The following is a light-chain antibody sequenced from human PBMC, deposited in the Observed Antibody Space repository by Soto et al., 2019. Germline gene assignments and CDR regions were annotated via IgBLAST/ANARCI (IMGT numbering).Light chain of an antibody. CDR1: QDITYY. V-gene: IGKV1-33*01. J-gene: IGKJ4*01. CDR2: DAT. Sequence: DIQMTQSPSSLSASLEDRVTITCQPSQDITYYLNWYQHKPGKAPTLLIYDATTLEPGVPSRFSGGGSGTHFTLTISSLQPEDVATYYCQQYAHLPPAFGGGTRVQI. CDR3: QQYAHLPPA.